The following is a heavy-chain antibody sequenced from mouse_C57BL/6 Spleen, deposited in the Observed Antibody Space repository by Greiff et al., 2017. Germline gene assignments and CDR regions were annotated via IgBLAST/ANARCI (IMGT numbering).Heavy chain of an antibody. CDR1: GYTFTSYG. CDR2: IYPRSGNT. J-gene: IGHJ3*01. Sequence: VKLMESGAELARPGASVKLSCKASGYTFTSYGISWVKQRTGQGLEWIGEIYPRSGNTYYNEKFKGKATLTADKSSSTAYMELRSLTSEDSAVYFCARSPYSNYGVWFAYWGQGTLVTVSA. CDR3: ARSPYSNYGVWFAY. V-gene: IGHV1-81*01. D-gene: IGHD2-5*01.